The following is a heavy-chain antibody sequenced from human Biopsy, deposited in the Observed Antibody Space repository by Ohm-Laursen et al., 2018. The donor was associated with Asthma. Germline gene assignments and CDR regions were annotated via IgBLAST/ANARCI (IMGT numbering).Heavy chain of an antibody. CDR1: GGSISSFY. CDR3: VRAVRNEEWLAPFDY. V-gene: IGHV4-59*01. Sequence: GTLSLTCSVSGGSISSFYWSWIRQSPEKGMEWMGYVYWTGSTNYNPSLKSRITMSVDTSKNRMFLELTSVTAAATAIYYCVRAVRNEEWLAPFDYWGQGKPVTVSS. J-gene: IGHJ4*02. D-gene: IGHD6-19*01. CDR2: VYWTGST.